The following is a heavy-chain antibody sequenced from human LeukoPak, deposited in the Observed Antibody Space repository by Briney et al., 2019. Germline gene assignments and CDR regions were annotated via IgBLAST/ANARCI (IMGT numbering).Heavy chain of an antibody. CDR1: GFTFSSYA. Sequence: GGSLRLSCAASGFTFSSYAMSWVRQAPGKGLDWVSAISGSGGSTYYADSVKGRFTISRDNSKNTLYLQMNSLRAEDTAVYYCANRASYDILTYFDYWGQGTLVTVSS. D-gene: IGHD3-9*01. J-gene: IGHJ4*02. CDR2: ISGSGGST. V-gene: IGHV3-23*01. CDR3: ANRASYDILTYFDY.